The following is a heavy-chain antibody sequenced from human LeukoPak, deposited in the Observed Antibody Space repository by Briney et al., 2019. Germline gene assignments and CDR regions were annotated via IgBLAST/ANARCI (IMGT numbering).Heavy chain of an antibody. CDR3: AWGATTLDY. CDR1: GFTFSSYW. CDR2: IDGDGSST. J-gene: IGHJ4*02. V-gene: IGHV3-74*01. D-gene: IGHD1-26*01. Sequence: PGGSLRLSCAAFGFTFSSYWMHWVRQAPGKGPVWLSRIDGDGSSTSHADSAKGRFTISRDNAKNTLYLEMNSLRAEDTAVYYCAWGATTLDYWGQGTLVTVSS.